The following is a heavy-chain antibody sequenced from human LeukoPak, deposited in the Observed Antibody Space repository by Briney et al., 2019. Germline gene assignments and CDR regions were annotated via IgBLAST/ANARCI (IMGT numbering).Heavy chain of an antibody. V-gene: IGHV4-59*08. Sequence: SETLSLTCTVSAGSISSYYWSRIRQPPGKGLEWIGYIYYSGSTNYNPSLKSRVTVSVDTSKSQFSLRLTSVTAADTAVYYCARHADYGGYLDYWGQGTLVTVSS. CDR1: AGSISSYY. D-gene: IGHD4-23*01. J-gene: IGHJ4*02. CDR3: ARHADYGGYLDY. CDR2: IYYSGST.